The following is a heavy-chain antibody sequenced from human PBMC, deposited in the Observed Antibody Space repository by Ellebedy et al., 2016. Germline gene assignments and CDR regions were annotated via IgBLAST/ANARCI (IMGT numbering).Heavy chain of an antibody. CDR3: ARDDKSGNDY. J-gene: IGHJ4*02. CDR2: ISSSSSTI. Sequence: GESLKISCAASGFTFSSYSMNWVRQAPGKGLEWVSYISSSSSTIYYADSVKGRFTISRDNAKNSLHLQMNSLRAEDTAVYYCARDDKSGNDYWGQGTLVTVSS. CDR1: GFTFSSYS. D-gene: IGHD3-22*01. V-gene: IGHV3-48*01.